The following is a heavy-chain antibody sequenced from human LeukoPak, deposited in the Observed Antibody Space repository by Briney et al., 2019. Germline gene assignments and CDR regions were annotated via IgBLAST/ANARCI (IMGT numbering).Heavy chain of an antibody. CDR3: AKFYRGAVAADY. Sequence: GRSLRLSCAASGFTFSSYGMHWVRQAPGKGLEWVAVISYDGSNKYYADSVKGRFTIPRDNSKNTLYLQMNSLRAEDTAVYYCAKFYRGAVAADYWGQGTLVTVSS. D-gene: IGHD6-19*01. CDR1: GFTFSSYG. J-gene: IGHJ4*02. CDR2: ISYDGSNK. V-gene: IGHV3-30*18.